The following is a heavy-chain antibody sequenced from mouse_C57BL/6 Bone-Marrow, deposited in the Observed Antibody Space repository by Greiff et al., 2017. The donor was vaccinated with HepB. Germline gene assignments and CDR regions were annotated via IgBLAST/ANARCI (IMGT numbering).Heavy chain of an antibody. Sequence: EVMLVESGGDLVKPGGSLKLSCAASGFTFSSYGMSWVRQTPDKRLEWVATISSGGSYTYYPDSVKGRFPISRDNAKNTLYLQMSSLKSEDTAMYYCARGGYAMDYWGQGTSVTVSS. V-gene: IGHV5-6*01. CDR2: ISSGGSYT. CDR3: ARGGYAMDY. CDR1: GFTFSSYG. J-gene: IGHJ4*01.